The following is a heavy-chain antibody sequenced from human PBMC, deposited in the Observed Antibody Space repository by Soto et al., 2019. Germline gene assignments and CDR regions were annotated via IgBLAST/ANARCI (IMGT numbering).Heavy chain of an antibody. Sequence: ASVKVSCKASGYTFTSYGISWVRQAPGQGLEWMGWISAYNGNTNYAQKLQGRVTMTTDTSTRTAYVELRSLTSDDTAVYFCAREGYYSGSGTYSPPRYYGMDVWGQGPRSPSP. V-gene: IGHV1-18*01. CDR3: AREGYYSGSGTYSPPRYYGMDV. J-gene: IGHJ6*02. CDR2: ISAYNGNT. CDR1: GYTFTSYG. D-gene: IGHD3-10*01.